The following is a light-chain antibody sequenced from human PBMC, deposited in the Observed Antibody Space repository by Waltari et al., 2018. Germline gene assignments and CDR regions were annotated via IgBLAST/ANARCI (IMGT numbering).Light chain of an antibody. CDR1: SSDVGGSNY. J-gene: IGLJ2*01. Sequence: QSALTQPASVSGSPGQSITISCTGTSSDVGGSNYVSWYQQHPGKVPQLMIYDVTNRPSVVSNRFSGSKSGNTASLTISGLQAEDESDYYCSSWTDSDSLKWLFGGGTKLTVL. CDR3: SSWTDSDSLKWL. V-gene: IGLV2-14*03. CDR2: DVT.